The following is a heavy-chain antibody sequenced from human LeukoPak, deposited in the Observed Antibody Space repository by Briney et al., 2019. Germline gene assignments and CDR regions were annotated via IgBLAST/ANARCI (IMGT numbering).Heavy chain of an antibody. CDR3: ARVPTHYYYGMDV. V-gene: IGHV3-30-3*01. J-gene: IGHJ6*02. Sequence: PGGSLRLSCAASGFTFSSYAMHWVRQAPGKGLEWVAVISYDGSNKYYADSVKGQFTISRDNSKNTLYLQMNSLRAEDTAVYYCARVPTHYYYGMDVWGQGTTVTVSS. D-gene: IGHD4-11*01. CDR2: ISYDGSNK. CDR1: GFTFSSYA.